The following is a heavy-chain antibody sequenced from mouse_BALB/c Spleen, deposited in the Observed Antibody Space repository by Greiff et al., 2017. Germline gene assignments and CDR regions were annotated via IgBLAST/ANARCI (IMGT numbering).Heavy chain of an antibody. J-gene: IGHJ3*01. CDR2: IYPGDGST. CDR1: GYTFTSYY. Sequence: VQLQQYGPELVKPGASVKMSCKASGYTFTSYYIHWVKQRPGQGLEWIGWIYPGDGSTKYNEKFKGKTTLTADKSSSTAYMLLSSLTSEDSAIYFCASGSYYDYDVAYWGQGTLVTVSA. D-gene: IGHD2-4*01. CDR3: ASGSYYDYDVAY. V-gene: IGHV1S56*01.